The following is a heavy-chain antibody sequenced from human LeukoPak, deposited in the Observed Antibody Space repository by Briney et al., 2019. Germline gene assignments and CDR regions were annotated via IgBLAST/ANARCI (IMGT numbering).Heavy chain of an antibody. CDR2: IYYSGST. J-gene: IGHJ4*02. CDR3: ARDSSYYDSSGYSRYFDY. D-gene: IGHD3-22*01. Sequence: SETLSLTRTVSGGSISSYYWSWIRQPPGKGLEWIGYIYYSGSTNYNPSLKSRVAISVDTSKNQFSLKLSSVTAADTAVYYCARDSSYYDSSGYSRYFDYWGQGTLVTVSS. CDR1: GGSISSYY. V-gene: IGHV4-59*01.